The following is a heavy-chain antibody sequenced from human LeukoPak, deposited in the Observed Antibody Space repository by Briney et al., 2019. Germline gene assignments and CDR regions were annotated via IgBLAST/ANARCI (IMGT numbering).Heavy chain of an antibody. Sequence: SPGGSLRLSCAASGFTFSSYSMNWVRQAPGKGLEWVSSISSSSSYIYYADSVKGRFTISRDNAKNSLYLQMNSLRAEDTALYYCAKDTRWGSGSYYTPYFDYWGQGTPVTVSS. CDR2: ISSSSSYI. V-gene: IGHV3-21*04. CDR1: GFTFSSYS. D-gene: IGHD3-10*01. CDR3: AKDTRWGSGSYYTPYFDY. J-gene: IGHJ4*02.